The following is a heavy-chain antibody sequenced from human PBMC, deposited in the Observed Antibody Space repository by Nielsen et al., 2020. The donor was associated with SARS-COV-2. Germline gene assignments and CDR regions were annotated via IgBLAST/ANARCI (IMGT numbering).Heavy chain of an antibody. CDR1: GFTFSSYS. D-gene: IGHD3-22*01. CDR3: ARDDSSGYPPYGMDV. Sequence: GESLKISCAASGFTFSSYSMNWVRQAPGKGLEWVSSISSSSSYIYYADSVKGRFTISRDNAKNSLYLQMNSLRAEDTAVYYCARDDSSGYPPYGMDVWCQGTTVTVSS. V-gene: IGHV3-21*01. CDR2: ISSSSSYI. J-gene: IGHJ6*02.